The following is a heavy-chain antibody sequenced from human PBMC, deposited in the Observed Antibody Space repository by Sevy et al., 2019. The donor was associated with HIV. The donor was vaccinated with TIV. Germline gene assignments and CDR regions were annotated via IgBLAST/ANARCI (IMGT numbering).Heavy chain of an antibody. Sequence: GESLKISRKGSGYTFSPYWIAWVRQMPGQGLEWLGIILPSDSDTEYSPSCQGPVTISVGKSINTVYLQWSSLKASDSAMYYCARQGDLDYFDYWGQGTLVTVSS. CDR3: ARQGDLDYFDY. J-gene: IGHJ4*02. V-gene: IGHV5-51*01. CDR1: GYTFSPYW. CDR2: ILPSDSDT. D-gene: IGHD1-26*01.